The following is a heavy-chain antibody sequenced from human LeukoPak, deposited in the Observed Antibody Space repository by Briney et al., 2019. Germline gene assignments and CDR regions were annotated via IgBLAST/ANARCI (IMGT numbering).Heavy chain of an antibody. D-gene: IGHD1-1*01. J-gene: IGHJ2*01. CDR2: ISGGGEDT. V-gene: IGHV3-23*01. CDR3: AKPRAMTTGVGRYFDL. Sequence: GGSLRLSCAASGFTFTSYAMSWIRQAPGKGLEWVSAISGGGEDTYYPDSLRGRFTISRDNSKNRLYLQMNSLRAEDTAIYYCAKPRAMTTGVGRYFDLWGRGTLVTVSS. CDR1: GFTFTSYA.